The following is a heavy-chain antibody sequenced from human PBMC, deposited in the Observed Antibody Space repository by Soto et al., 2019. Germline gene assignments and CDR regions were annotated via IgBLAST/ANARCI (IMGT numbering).Heavy chain of an antibody. CDR1: GYTFTSYN. CDR3: VRYGVAAAY. V-gene: IGHV1-8*01. Sequence: QVQLVQSGAEVKKPGASVKVSCKASGYTFTSYNINWVRQATGQGLEWMGWMNPNSGNTGYAQTFQDRITLTRDTSITTAYMDLSSLRSDDTAVYFCVRYGVAAAYWGQGTLVTVSS. CDR2: MNPNSGNT. D-gene: IGHD2-8*01. J-gene: IGHJ4*02.